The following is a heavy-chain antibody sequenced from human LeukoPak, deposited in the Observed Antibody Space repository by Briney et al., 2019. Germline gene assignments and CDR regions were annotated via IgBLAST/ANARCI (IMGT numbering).Heavy chain of an antibody. Sequence: GGSLRLSRAASGFTFSSYAMSWVRQAPGKGLEWVSTISGSGGSTYYADSVKGRFTISRDNSKNTVYLQMNSLRAEDTAVYYSAKGGLVARYYYYGMDVWGQGTTVTVSS. V-gene: IGHV3-23*01. D-gene: IGHD2-15*01. J-gene: IGHJ6*02. CDR2: ISGSGGST. CDR1: GFTFSSYA. CDR3: AKGGLVARYYYYGMDV.